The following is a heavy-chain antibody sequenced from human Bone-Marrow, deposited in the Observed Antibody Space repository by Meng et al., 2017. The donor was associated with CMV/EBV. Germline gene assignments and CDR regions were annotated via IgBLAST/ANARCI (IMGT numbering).Heavy chain of an antibody. J-gene: IGHJ6*01. Sequence: ASVKVSCKASGYTFTGYYMHWVRQAPGQGLEWMGWINPNSGGTNYAQKFQGRVTMTRDTSISTAYMELSRLRSDDTDVYYCARRLRLDLGDYYYYGMDVWGQGTTVTVSS. V-gene: IGHV1-2*02. D-gene: IGHD1-26*01. CDR2: INPNSGGT. CDR1: GYTFTGYY. CDR3: ARRLRLDLGDYYYYGMDV.